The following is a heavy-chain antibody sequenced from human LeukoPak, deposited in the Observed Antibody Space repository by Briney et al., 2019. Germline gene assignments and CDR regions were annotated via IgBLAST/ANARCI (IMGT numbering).Heavy chain of an antibody. J-gene: IGHJ3*02. D-gene: IGHD2-8*01. V-gene: IGHV3-30-3*01. CDR3: ARERLNAFDI. Sequence: GGSLRLSCAASGFTFSSYAMHWVRQAPGKGLEWVAVISYDGSNKYYADSVKGRFTISRDNSKNTLYLQMNSLRAEDTAVYYCARERLNAFDIWSQGTMVTVSS. CDR1: GFTFSSYA. CDR2: ISYDGSNK.